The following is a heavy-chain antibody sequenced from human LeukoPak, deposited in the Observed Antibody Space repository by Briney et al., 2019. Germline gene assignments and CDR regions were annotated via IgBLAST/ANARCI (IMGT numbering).Heavy chain of an antibody. CDR3: ARGHCSSTSCSIDY. V-gene: IGHV1-69*01. Sequence: SVKVSCKASGGTFSSYAISWVRQAPGQGLEWMGGIIPIFGTANYAQKFQGRVTTTADESTSTAYMELSSLRSEDTAVYYCARGHCSSTSCSIDYWGQGTLVTVSS. CDR2: IIPIFGTA. CDR1: GGTFSSYA. D-gene: IGHD2-2*01. J-gene: IGHJ4*02.